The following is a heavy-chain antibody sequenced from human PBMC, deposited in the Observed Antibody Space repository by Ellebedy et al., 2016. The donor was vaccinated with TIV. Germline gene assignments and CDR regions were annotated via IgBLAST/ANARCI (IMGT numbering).Heavy chain of an antibody. Sequence: GGSLRLSXAASGFIFSVTGMTWIRQAPGKGLEWVATIVSSGRETYYADPLKGRFTISRDNAMNLVYLQMNSVSVEDTAVYYCTRDGSEWSRDYWGQGTLVTVSS. J-gene: IGHJ4*02. V-gene: IGHV3-21*06. D-gene: IGHD3-3*01. CDR1: GFIFSVTG. CDR2: IVSSGRET. CDR3: TRDGSEWSRDY.